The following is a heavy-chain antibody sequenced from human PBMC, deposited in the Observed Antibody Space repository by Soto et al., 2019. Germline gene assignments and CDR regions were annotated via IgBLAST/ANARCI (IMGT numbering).Heavy chain of an antibody. D-gene: IGHD5-12*01. CDR1: GDFVTSGSHY. CDR3: ARVPVEMATIGHYYSYGVDV. CDR2: IFYSENT. V-gene: IGHV4-61*01. Sequence: PSETLSLTCTVSGDFVTSGSHYWSWIRQPPGKGLEYIGYIFYSENTSYHPSLKSRVTISVDTSKNQFSLKLSSVTAADTALYYCARVPVEMATIGHYYSYGVDVWGQGTTVTVSS. J-gene: IGHJ6*02.